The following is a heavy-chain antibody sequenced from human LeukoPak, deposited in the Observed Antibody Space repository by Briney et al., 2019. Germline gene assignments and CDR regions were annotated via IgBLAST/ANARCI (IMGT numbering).Heavy chain of an antibody. V-gene: IGHV1-2*02. CDR1: GYTFTGNY. Sequence: GASVKVSCKASGYTFTGNYMHWVRQAPGQGLEWMGWINPNSGGTNYAQKFQGRVTMTRDTSISTAYMELSRLRSDDTAVYYCARDQAYCGGDCYPLLWGQGTLVAVSS. D-gene: IGHD2-21*02. CDR2: INPNSGGT. J-gene: IGHJ4*02. CDR3: ARDQAYCGGDCYPLL.